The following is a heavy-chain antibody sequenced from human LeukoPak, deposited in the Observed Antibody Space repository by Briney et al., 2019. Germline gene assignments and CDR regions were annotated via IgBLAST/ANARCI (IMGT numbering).Heavy chain of an antibody. J-gene: IGHJ6*02. CDR1: GFTFSSYA. D-gene: IGHD3-3*01. V-gene: IGHV3-23*01. Sequence: GGSLRLSCAASGFTFSSYAMSWVRQAPGKGLEWVSAFSGSGGSTYYADSVKGRFTISRDNSKNTLYLQMNSLRAEDTAVYYCAKPEVLRFLEWLSPYYYGMDVWGQGTTVTVSS. CDR3: AKPEVLRFLEWLSPYYYGMDV. CDR2: FSGSGGST.